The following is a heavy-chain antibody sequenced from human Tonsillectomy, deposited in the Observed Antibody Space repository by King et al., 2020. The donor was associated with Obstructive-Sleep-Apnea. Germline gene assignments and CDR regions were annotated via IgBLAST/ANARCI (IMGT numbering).Heavy chain of an antibody. CDR2: VYSSGST. Sequence: QLQESGPGLVKPSETLSLTCTVSGGSIDGYYWSWVRQPPGKGLEWIGYVYSSGSTNFNPSLKSRVSISVDTSKNRLSLKMNSVTAADTAVYYCARDREWLVGAFDIWGPGTMVTVSS. CDR3: ARDREWLVGAFDI. V-gene: IGHV4-59*01. CDR1: GGSIDGYY. J-gene: IGHJ3*02. D-gene: IGHD6-19*01.